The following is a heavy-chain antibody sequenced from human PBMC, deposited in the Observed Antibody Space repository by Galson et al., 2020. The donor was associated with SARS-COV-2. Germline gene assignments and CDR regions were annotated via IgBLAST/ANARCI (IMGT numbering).Heavy chain of an antibody. Sequence: QAGGSLRLSCAASGFTFSSYAMPWVRQAPGKGLAWVPAISGDGGTTFYADSVKGRFTISRDNSKNTLYLQMNSLRAEDTAVYFCAKCAFGDSVWYTGGHWGQGTLVTVSS. CDR3: AKCAFGDSVWYTGGH. V-gene: IGHV3-23*01. CDR1: GFTFSSYA. D-gene: IGHD6-19*01. CDR2: ISGDGGTT. J-gene: IGHJ4*02.